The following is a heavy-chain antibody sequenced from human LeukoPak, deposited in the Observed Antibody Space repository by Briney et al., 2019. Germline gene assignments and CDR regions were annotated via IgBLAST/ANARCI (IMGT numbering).Heavy chain of an antibody. CDR1: GYTFTSYG. CDR3: ARVPVFSGYYYYMDV. D-gene: IGHD1-14*01. CDR2: ISAYNGNT. Sequence: ASVKVSCKAPGYTFTSYGISWVRQAPGQGLEWMGWISAYNGNTNYAQKLQGRVTMTTDTSTSTAYMELRSLRSDDTAVYYCARVPVFSGYYYYMDVWGKGTTVTVSS. V-gene: IGHV1-18*01. J-gene: IGHJ6*03.